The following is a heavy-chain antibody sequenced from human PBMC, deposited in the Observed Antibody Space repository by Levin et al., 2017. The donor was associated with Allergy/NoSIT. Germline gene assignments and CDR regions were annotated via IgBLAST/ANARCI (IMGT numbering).Heavy chain of an antibody. V-gene: IGHV3-7*01. CDR2: IKQDGSEK. J-gene: IGHJ4*02. Sequence: GESLKISCAASGFTFSSYWMSWVRQAPGKGLEWVANIKQDGSEKYYVDSVKGRFTISRDNAKNSLYLQMNSLRAEDTAVYYCVRMSGSRDYWGQGTLVTVSS. CDR3: VRMSGSRDY. CDR1: GFTFSSYW. D-gene: IGHD2-8*01.